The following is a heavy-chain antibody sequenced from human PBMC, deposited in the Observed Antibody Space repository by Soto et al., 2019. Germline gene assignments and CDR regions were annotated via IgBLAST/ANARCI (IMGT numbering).Heavy chain of an antibody. CDR2: IYYSGST. V-gene: IGHV4-59*01. D-gene: IGHD4-17*01. J-gene: IGHJ4*02. CDR1: VGSISSYY. CDR3: ARGGTTVVISD. Sequence: SETLSLTCTVSVGSISSYYWSWIRQPPGKGLEWIGYIYYSGSTNYNPSLKSRVTISVDTSKNQFSLKLSSVTAADTAVYYCARGGTTVVISDWGQGTLVTVSS.